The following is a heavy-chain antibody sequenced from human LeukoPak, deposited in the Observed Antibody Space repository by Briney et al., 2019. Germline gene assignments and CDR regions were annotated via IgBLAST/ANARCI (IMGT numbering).Heavy chain of an antibody. J-gene: IGHJ4*02. V-gene: IGHV3-21*01. CDR2: ISSSSSYI. CDR1: GFTFSSYS. Sequence: GGSLRLSCAASGFTFSSYSMNWVRQAPGKGLEWVSSISSSSSYIYYADSVKGRFTISRDNAKNSLYLQMNSRRAEDTAVYYCARDGLSYNWNYRNYFDYWGQGTLVTVSS. CDR3: ARDGLSYNWNYRNYFDY. D-gene: IGHD1-7*01.